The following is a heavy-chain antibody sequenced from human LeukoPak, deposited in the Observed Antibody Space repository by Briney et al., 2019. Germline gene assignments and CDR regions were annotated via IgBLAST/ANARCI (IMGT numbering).Heavy chain of an antibody. J-gene: IGHJ4*02. V-gene: IGHV3-9*01. CDR3: VKAYPTGRWLPLDY. CDR1: GCTFDYYA. D-gene: IGHD5-24*01. CDR2: ISYNSGNI. Sequence: GGSLRLSCAASGCTFDYYAMHGVRQAPGKGLEWVSSISYNSGNIAYADSVKGRFTISTDNAKNSLYVQMNSLRAEDTALYFCVKAYPTGRWLPLDYWGQGTLVTVSS.